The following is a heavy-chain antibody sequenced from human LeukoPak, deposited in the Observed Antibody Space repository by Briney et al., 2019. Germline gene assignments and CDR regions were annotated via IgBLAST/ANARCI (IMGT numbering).Heavy chain of an antibody. CDR2: IGGVGASYI. J-gene: IGHJ4*02. D-gene: IGHD2-2*01. Sequence: GGSLRLSCGVSEFALERYTMSWVRQAPGKGLEWVSSIGGVGASYIFYADSVKGRFTISRDNAKNSLYLQMDSLKVEDTAVYYCAREFCSSNSCYLEYWGQGTLVTVSS. V-gene: IGHV3-21*01. CDR1: EFALERYT. CDR3: AREFCSSNSCYLEY.